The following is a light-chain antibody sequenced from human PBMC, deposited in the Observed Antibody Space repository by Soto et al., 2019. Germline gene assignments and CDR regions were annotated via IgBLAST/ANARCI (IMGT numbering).Light chain of an antibody. V-gene: IGKV4-1*01. CDR3: QQYYTSPTIT. J-gene: IGKJ5*01. CDR1: QSVLYRLNKRNY. CDR2: WAY. Sequence: DIVMTQSPDSLAMSLGERATINFKSSQSVLYRLNKRNYLSWYQQKPGQHPKLLIYWAYTRDSGVPPRFSGSGSWTEFTLTISSLQAEDAAVYYCQQYYTSPTITFGQGTRLVIK.